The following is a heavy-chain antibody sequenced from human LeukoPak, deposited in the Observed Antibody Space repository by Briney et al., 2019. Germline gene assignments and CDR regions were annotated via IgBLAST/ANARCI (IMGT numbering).Heavy chain of an antibody. CDR3: ARDQSRFLRGMDV. V-gene: IGHV3-53*01. Sequence: GGSLRLSCAASGFTVSSNYMSWVRQAPGKGLEWVSVIYSGGSTYYADPVKGRFTISRDNSKNTLYLQMNSLRAEDTAVYYCARDQSRFLRGMDVWGQGTTVTVSS. D-gene: IGHD3-3*01. CDR2: IYSGGST. CDR1: GFTVSSNY. J-gene: IGHJ6*02.